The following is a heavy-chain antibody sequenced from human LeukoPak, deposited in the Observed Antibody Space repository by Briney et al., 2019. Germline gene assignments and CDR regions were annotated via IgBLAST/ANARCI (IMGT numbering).Heavy chain of an antibody. Sequence: PGGSLRLSCAASGFTFSSYGMHWVRQAPGKGLEWVAVISYDGSNKYYADSVKGRFTISRDNSKNTLYLQMNSLRAEDTAVYYCAKGPVRRPQGYCSGGSCYSVAYYGMDVWGQGTTVTVSS. V-gene: IGHV3-30*18. CDR2: ISYDGSNK. D-gene: IGHD2-15*01. CDR1: GFTFSSYG. CDR3: AKGPVRRPQGYCSGGSCYSVAYYGMDV. J-gene: IGHJ6*02.